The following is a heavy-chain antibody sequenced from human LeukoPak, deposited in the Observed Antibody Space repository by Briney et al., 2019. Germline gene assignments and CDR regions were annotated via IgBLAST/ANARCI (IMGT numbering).Heavy chain of an antibody. J-gene: IGHJ5*02. V-gene: IGHV4-61*02. CDR3: ARVEQGREWHWFDP. Sequence: PSETLSLTCTVSGGSISSGSYYWSWIRQPAGKGLEWIGRIYTSGSTNYNPSLKSRVTISVDTSKNQFSLKLSSVTAADTAVYYCARVEQGREWHWFDPWGQGTLVTVSS. D-gene: IGHD6-19*01. CDR2: IYTSGST. CDR1: GGSISSGSYY.